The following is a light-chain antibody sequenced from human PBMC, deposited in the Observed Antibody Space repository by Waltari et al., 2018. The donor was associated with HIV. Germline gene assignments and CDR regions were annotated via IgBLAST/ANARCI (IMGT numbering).Light chain of an antibody. J-gene: IGLJ1*01. Sequence: ISCTGSSSNIGAGYDVHWYQQLPGTAPKLLIYGNSNRPSGVPDRFSGSKSGTSASLAITGLQAEDEADYYCQSYDSSLSGYVFGTGTKVTVL. CDR3: QSYDSSLSGYV. CDR1: SSNIGAGYD. V-gene: IGLV1-40*01. CDR2: GNS.